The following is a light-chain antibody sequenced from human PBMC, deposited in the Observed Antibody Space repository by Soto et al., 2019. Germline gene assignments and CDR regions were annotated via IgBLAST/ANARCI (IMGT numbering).Light chain of an antibody. V-gene: IGLV2-14*03. CDR3: SSYRTGSSLL. J-gene: IGLJ2*01. Sequence: QSALTQPASVSGSPGQSITISCTGTRSDVGAYNFVSWYQQHPGKAPKLIIYDVNNRPSGVSHRFSGSKSDNTASLTISGLQAEDEADYYCSSYRTGSSLLFGGGTKLTVL. CDR2: DVN. CDR1: RSDVGAYNF.